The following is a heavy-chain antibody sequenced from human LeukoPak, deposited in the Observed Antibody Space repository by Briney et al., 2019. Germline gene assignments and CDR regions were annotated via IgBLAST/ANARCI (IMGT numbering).Heavy chain of an antibody. CDR3: ARDYYDSSGYYSAFDY. Sequence: GGSLRLSCAASGFIFSSYGMHWVRQAPGKGLEWVAVIWYDGSKKYYADSMKGRFTISRDNSKNTLYLQMNSLRVEDTAVYYCARDYYDSSGYYSAFDYWGQGTLVTVSS. D-gene: IGHD3-22*01. J-gene: IGHJ4*02. V-gene: IGHV3-33*01. CDR2: IWYDGSKK. CDR1: GFIFSSYG.